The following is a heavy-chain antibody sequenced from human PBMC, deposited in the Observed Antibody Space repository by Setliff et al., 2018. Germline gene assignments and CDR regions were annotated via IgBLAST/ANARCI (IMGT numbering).Heavy chain of an antibody. D-gene: IGHD2-21*01. Sequence: SETLSLTCAVSVYSISRDCHWGWIRQPPGKGLEWIGSIYHSGSTYYNPSLKSRVTISVDTSKNQFSLKLSSVTAADTAVYYCARVALVVVIRNAFDIWGQGTMVTVSS. V-gene: IGHV4-38-2*01. CDR3: ARVALVVVIRNAFDI. J-gene: IGHJ3*02. CDR1: VYSISRDCH. CDR2: IYHSGST.